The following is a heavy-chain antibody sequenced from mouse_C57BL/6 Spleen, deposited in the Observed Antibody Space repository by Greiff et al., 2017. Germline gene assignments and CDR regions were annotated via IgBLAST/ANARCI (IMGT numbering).Heavy chain of an antibody. CDR2: IHPSDSDT. J-gene: IGHJ2*01. Sequence: QVHVKHPGAELVKPGASVKVSCKASGYTFTSYWMHWVKQRPGQGLEWIGRIHPSDSDTNYNQKFKGKATLTVDQSSSTAYMQISSLTSENSAVYYCAIDYGSDFDYWGQGTTLTVSS. CDR1: GYTFTSYW. V-gene: IGHV1-74*01. D-gene: IGHD1-1*01. CDR3: AIDYGSDFDY.